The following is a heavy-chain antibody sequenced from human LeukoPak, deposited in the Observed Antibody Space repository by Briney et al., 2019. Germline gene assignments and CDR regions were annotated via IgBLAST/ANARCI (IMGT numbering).Heavy chain of an antibody. D-gene: IGHD4-17*01. CDR2: IYHSGST. J-gene: IGHJ5*02. CDR3: ARAGDYVQSILNWFDP. CDR1: GYSISSGYY. Sequence: PSETLSLTCAVSGYSISSGYYWGWIRQPPVKGLEWSGSIYHSGSTYYNPSLKSRVTISVDTSKNQFSLKLSSVTAADTAVYYCARAGDYVQSILNWFDPWGQGTLVTVSS. V-gene: IGHV4-38-2*01.